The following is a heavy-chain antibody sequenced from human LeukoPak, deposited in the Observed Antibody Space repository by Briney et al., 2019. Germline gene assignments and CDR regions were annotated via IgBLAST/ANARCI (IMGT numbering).Heavy chain of an antibody. CDR3: ARATSFDY. CDR1: GYTFTGYY. Sequence: ASVKVSCETSGYTFTGYYIHWVRQAPGQGLEWMGWINPNSGVTKYAQKFQDRVTMTRDTSISMVYMELSSLRSDDTAVYYCARATSFDYWGRGTLVTVSS. V-gene: IGHV1-2*02. CDR2: INPNSGVT. J-gene: IGHJ4*02. D-gene: IGHD3-16*01.